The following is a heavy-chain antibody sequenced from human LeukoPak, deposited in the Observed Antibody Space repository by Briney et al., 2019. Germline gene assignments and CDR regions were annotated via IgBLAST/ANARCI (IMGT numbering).Heavy chain of an antibody. CDR2: IYHSGST. V-gene: IGHV4-30-2*01. Sequence: SETLSLTCAVSGGSISSGGYSWSWIRQPPGKGLEWIGYIYHSGSTYYNPSLKSRVTISVDRSKNQFSLKLSSVTAADTAVYYCARRGPSSSYCSSTSCYFYFDHWGQGTLVTVSS. CDR3: ARRGPSSSYCSSTSCYFYFDH. CDR1: GGSISSGGYS. J-gene: IGHJ4*02. D-gene: IGHD2-2*01.